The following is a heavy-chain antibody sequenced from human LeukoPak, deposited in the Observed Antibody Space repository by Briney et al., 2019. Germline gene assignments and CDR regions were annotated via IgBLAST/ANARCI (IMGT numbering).Heavy chain of an antibody. Sequence: GGSLRLSCAASGFTFSSYSMNWVRQAPGKGLEWVSSISSSSSYIYYADSVKGRFTISRDNAKNSLYLQMNSLRAEDTAVYYCARGFNGLDSKVGENWGQGTLVTVSS. CDR3: ARGFNGLDSKVGEN. V-gene: IGHV3-21*01. CDR1: GFTFSSYS. J-gene: IGHJ4*02. CDR2: ISSSSSYI. D-gene: IGHD1-26*01.